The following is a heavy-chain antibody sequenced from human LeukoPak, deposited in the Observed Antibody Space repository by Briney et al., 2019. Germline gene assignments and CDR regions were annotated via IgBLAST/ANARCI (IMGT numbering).Heavy chain of an antibody. D-gene: IGHD2-8*01. V-gene: IGHV1-69*04. CDR3: ARDSIVLMVYAMPNWFDP. J-gene: IGHJ5*02. CDR1: GGTFSSYA. CDR2: IIPILGIA. Sequence: SVKVSCKASGGTFSSYAISWVRQAPGQGLEWMGRIIPILGIANYAQKFQGRVTITADKSTSTAYMELSSLRSEDTAVYYCARDSIVLMVYAMPNWFDPWGQGTLVTVSS.